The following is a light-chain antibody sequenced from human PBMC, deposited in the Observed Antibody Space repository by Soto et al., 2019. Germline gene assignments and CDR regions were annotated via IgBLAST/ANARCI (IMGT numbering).Light chain of an antibody. V-gene: IGLV1-40*01. J-gene: IGLJ2*01. CDR3: QSWDTSLSGSV. CDR2: GNT. CDR1: SSNIGAGYD. Sequence: QSVLTQPPSVSGAPGQRVTISCTGSSSNIGAGYDVNWYQQLPGRAPKLLIYGNTNRPSGVPDRFSGSKSGTSGSLAISGLQTEHEAEYYCQSWDTSLSGSVFGGGTKLTVL.